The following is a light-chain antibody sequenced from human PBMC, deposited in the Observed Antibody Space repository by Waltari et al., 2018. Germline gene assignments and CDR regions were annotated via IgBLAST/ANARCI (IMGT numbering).Light chain of an antibody. J-gene: IGLJ2*01. Sequence: QSALTQPASVSGSPGQSITISCTGTSRDVGGYNYASWYQQHPGKAPKLMIYEVSNRPSGVSNRFSGSKSGNTASLTISGLQAEDEADYYCSSYTSSSTLDVVFGGGTKLTVL. V-gene: IGLV2-14*01. CDR2: EVS. CDR1: SRDVGGYNY. CDR3: SSYTSSSTLDVV.